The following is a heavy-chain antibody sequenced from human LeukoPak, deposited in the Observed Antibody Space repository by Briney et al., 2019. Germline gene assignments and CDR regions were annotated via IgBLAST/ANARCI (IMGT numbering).Heavy chain of an antibody. V-gene: IGHV3-49*04. Sequence: GGSLRLSCTASGFTFHDYALSWVSQAPGKGLEWVGFLRSKAYGATTEYAASVKGRFTISRDDSKSIAYLQMNSLKTEDTAVYYCTKACNGGNSLASYWGQGTLVTVSS. D-gene: IGHD4-23*01. CDR2: LRSKAYGATT. CDR3: TKACNGGNSLASY. J-gene: IGHJ4*02. CDR1: GFTFHDYA.